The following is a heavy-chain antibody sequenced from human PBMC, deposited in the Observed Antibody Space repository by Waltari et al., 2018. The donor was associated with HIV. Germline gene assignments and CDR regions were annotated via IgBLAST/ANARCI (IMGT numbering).Heavy chain of an antibody. J-gene: IGHJ4*02. V-gene: IGHV1-46*03. Sequence: VHLLQSGPEMKKPGASVTVSCKTSGYSFSNFYIHCVRQAPGPGLVWVGVVNANGWGTVYSEAFPTRLTLTADTSTNTAYLQLTDLTPADAATYFCGRGTTDYINYWGQGSLVTVSS. CDR1: GYSFSNFY. D-gene: IGHD4-4*01. CDR3: GRGTTDYINY. CDR2: VNANGWGT.